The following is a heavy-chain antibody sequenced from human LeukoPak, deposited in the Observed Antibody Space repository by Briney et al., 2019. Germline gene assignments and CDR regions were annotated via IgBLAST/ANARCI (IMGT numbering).Heavy chain of an antibody. V-gene: IGHV3-30*03. Sequence: EGSLRLSCAASGFTFSNYGMHWVRQAPGKGLEWVALISYDGSNKDYADSVKGRFTISRDNSKNTLYLQMNSLRAEDTAVYYCARDLGTAPLGFDYWGQGTLVTVSS. CDR1: GFTFSNYG. CDR3: ARDLGTAPLGFDY. D-gene: IGHD5-18*01. J-gene: IGHJ4*02. CDR2: ISYDGSNK.